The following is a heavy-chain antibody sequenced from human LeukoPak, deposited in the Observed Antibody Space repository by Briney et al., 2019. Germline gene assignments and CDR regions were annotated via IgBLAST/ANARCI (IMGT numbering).Heavy chain of an antibody. CDR2: IYPGDSDT. Sequence: GESLKISCKGSGYSFTSYWIGWVRQMPGKGLEWMGIIYPGDSDTRYSPSFQGQVTISADKSISTAYLQWSSLKASDTAMYYCARLSGATVYYCYMDVWGKGTTVTVSS. CDR1: GYSFTSYW. J-gene: IGHJ6*03. V-gene: IGHV5-51*01. CDR3: ARLSGATVYYCYMDV. D-gene: IGHD1-26*01.